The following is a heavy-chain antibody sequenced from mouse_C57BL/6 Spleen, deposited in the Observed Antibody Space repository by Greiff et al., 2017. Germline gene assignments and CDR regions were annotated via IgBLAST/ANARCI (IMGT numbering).Heavy chain of an antibody. CDR3: ARDYVVGDFDV. D-gene: IGHD1-1*02. CDR2: ISDGGSYT. J-gene: IGHJ1*03. V-gene: IGHV5-4*01. CDR1: GFTFSSYA. Sequence: EVQLKESGGGLVKPGGSLKLSCAASGFTFSSYAMSWVRQTPEKRLEWVATISDGGSYTYYPDNVKGRFTISRDNAKNNLYLQMSHLKSEDTAMYYWARDYVVGDFDVWGTGTTVTVSS.